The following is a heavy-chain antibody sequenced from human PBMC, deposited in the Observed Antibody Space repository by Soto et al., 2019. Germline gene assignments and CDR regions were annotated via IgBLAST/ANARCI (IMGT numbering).Heavy chain of an antibody. Sequence: GGSLRLSCAASGFTFSSYWMHWVRQAPGKGLVWVSRINSDGSSTSYADSVKGRFTISRDNAKNTLYLQMNSLRAEDTAVYYCARIPYSKLAYYYYGMDVWGQGTTVTV. J-gene: IGHJ6*02. D-gene: IGHD4-4*01. CDR2: INSDGSST. CDR1: GFTFSSYW. CDR3: ARIPYSKLAYYYYGMDV. V-gene: IGHV3-74*01.